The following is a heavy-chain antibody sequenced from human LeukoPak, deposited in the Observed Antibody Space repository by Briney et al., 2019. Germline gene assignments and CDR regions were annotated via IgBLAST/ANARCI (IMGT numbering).Heavy chain of an antibody. CDR1: GVSISGADYY. J-gene: IGHJ4*02. CDR3: ARKENVYYYFDY. CDR2: VYHSGLT. Sequence: SETLSLTCTVSGVSISGADYYWSWIRQPPGKGLEWIGYVYHSGLTYYNPSLKSRLAISVDTSKNQFSLNLNSVTAADTAMYYCARKENVYYYFDYWGQGTLVTVSS. V-gene: IGHV4-30-4*01. D-gene: IGHD3-10*01.